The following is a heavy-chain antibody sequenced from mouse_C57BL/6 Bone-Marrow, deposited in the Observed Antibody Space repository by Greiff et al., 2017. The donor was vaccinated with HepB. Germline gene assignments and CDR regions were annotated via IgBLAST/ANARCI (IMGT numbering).Heavy chain of an antibody. V-gene: IGHV1-72*01. CDR2: IDPNSGGT. D-gene: IGHD2-4*01. J-gene: IGHJ4*01. Sequence: VQLQQPGAELVKPGASVKLSCKASGYTFTSYWMHWVKQRPGRGLEWIGRIDPNSGGTKYNEKFKSKATLTVDKPSSTAYMQLSSLPSEDSAVYYCARDYPYAMDYWGQGTSVTVSS. CDR3: ARDYPYAMDY. CDR1: GYTFTSYW.